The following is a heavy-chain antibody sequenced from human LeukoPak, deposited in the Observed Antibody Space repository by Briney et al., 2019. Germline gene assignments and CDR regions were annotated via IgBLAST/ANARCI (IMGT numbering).Heavy chain of an antibody. CDR3: ALTDYDSSGYYSY. Sequence: PGGSLRLSCAASGFTVSSNYMSWVRQAPGKGLEWVSVIYSGGSTYYADSVKGRFTISRHNSKNTLYLQMNSLRAEDTAVYYCALTDYDSSGYYSYWGQGTLVTVSS. V-gene: IGHV3-53*04. D-gene: IGHD3-22*01. J-gene: IGHJ4*02. CDR1: GFTVSSNY. CDR2: IYSGGST.